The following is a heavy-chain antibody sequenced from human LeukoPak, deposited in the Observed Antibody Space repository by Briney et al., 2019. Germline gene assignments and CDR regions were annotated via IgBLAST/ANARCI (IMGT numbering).Heavy chain of an antibody. CDR2: MNPYSANT. CDR1: GYTFTNYD. D-gene: IGHD6-13*01. V-gene: IGHV1-8*03. CDR3: ARTQRLVLRSPLDP. Sequence: ASVKVSCKASGYTFTNYDIHWVRQATGQGVEWMGWMNPYSANTGYAQNFQGRITITRNTSISTAYMELSSLRSEDTDVYYCARTQRLVLRSPLDPWGQGTLVTVSS. J-gene: IGHJ5*02.